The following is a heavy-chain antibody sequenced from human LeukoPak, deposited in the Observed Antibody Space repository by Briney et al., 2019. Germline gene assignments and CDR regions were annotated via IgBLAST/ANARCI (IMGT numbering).Heavy chain of an antibody. CDR3: ARDSGVVYPNWYFDL. V-gene: IGHV4-38-2*02. CDR1: GGSISSYY. D-gene: IGHD2-8*01. J-gene: IGHJ2*01. Sequence: SETLSLTCTVSGGSISSYYWGWIRQPPGKGLEWIGSIYHSGSTYYNPSLKSRVTISVDTSKNQFSLKLSSVTAADTAVYYCARDSGVVYPNWYFDLWGRSTLVTVSS. CDR2: IYHSGST.